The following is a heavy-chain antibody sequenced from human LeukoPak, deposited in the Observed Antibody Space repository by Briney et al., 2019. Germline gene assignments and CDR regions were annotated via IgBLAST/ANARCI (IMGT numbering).Heavy chain of an antibody. J-gene: IGHJ4*02. V-gene: IGHV3-30*03. D-gene: IGHD3-9*01. CDR3: ARSFYYDTLTGYYFFDY. CDR2: ISYDGSNK. Sequence: PGGSLRPSCAASGFTFSSYGMHWVRQAPGKGLEWVAAISYDGSNKYYADSVKGRFTITRDNAKNSLYLQMNSLRAEDTAVYYCARSFYYDTLTGYYFFDYWGQGTLVTVSS. CDR1: GFTFSSYG.